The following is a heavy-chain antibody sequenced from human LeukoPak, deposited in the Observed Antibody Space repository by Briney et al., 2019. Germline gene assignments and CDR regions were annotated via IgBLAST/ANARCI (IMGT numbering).Heavy chain of an antibody. Sequence: ASVKVSCKASGYTFTGYYMHWVRQAPGQGLEWMGWINPNSGGTNYAQKFQGRVTMTRDTSISTAYMELSRLRSDDTAVYYCAANVLLWFGELSSRFDPWGQGTLVTVSS. CDR3: AANVLLWFGELSSRFDP. J-gene: IGHJ5*02. CDR1: GYTFTGYY. D-gene: IGHD3-10*01. CDR2: INPNSGGT. V-gene: IGHV1-2*02.